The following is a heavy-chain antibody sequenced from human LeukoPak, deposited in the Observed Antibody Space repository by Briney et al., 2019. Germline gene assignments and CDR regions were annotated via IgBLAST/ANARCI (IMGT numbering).Heavy chain of an antibody. J-gene: IGHJ4*02. CDR2: INPNSGGT. CDR3: ARDQYYDSSAYHQVGY. CDR1: GYTFTGYC. Sequence: ASVKVSCKASGYTFTGYCMHWVRQAPGQGLGWMGWINPNSGGTSYAQKFQGRVTMTRDTSISTAYMELSRLRSDDTAVYYCARDQYYDSSAYHQVGYWGQGTLVTVSS. D-gene: IGHD3-22*01. V-gene: IGHV1-2*02.